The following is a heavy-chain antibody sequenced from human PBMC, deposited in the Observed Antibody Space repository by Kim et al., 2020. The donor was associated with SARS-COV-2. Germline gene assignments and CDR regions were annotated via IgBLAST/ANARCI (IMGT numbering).Heavy chain of an antibody. J-gene: IGHJ5*02. D-gene: IGHD6-13*01. V-gene: IGHV1-46*01. CDR2: INPSGGST. CDR3: ARDPEDSPQQHHSGNAHLDQDGPQNTRWPMGTAQPFPDP. Sequence: ASVKVSCKASGYTFTSYYMHWVRQAPGQGLEWMGIINPSGGSTSYAQKFQGRVTMTRDTSTSTVYMELSSLRSEDTAVYYCARDPEDSPQQHHSGNAHLDQDGPQNTRWPMGTAQPFPDP. CDR1: GYTFTSYY.